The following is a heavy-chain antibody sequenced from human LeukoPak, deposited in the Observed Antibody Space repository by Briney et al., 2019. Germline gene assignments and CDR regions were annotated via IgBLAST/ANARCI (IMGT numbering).Heavy chain of an antibody. CDR3: ARDRSPYYYYMDV. V-gene: IGHV1-2*02. CDR1: GYTFSNYV. CDR2: INPNSGGT. Sequence: ASVKVSCKASGYTFSNYVIHWVRQAPGQGLEWMGWINPNSGGTNYAQKFQDRVTMTRDTSISTAYMELSRLRSDDTAVYYCARDRSPYYYYMDVWGKGTTVTVSS. J-gene: IGHJ6*03.